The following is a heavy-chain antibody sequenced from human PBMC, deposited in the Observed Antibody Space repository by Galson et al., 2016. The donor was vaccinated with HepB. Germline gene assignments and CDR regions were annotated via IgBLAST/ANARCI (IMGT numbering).Heavy chain of an antibody. CDR2: ISSNGDFI. J-gene: IGHJ2*01. V-gene: IGHV3-69-1*02. CDR3: ARDNSHCGRTSCIPTYRYFDL. CDR1: GFTFSDHY. D-gene: IGHD2-2*01. Sequence: SLRLSCAASGFTFSDHYMDWVRQAPGQGLEWLSSISSNGDFINYADSVKGRFTISRDNADNSLFLHMSSLRAEDTAIYYCARDNSHCGRTSCIPTYRYFDLWGRGTLVTVSS.